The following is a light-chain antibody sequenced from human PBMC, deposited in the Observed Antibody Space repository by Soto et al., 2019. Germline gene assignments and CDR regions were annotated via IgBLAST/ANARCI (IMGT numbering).Light chain of an antibody. V-gene: IGKV3-11*01. CDR3: HQPEGK. J-gene: IGKJ1*01. CDR2: DAS. CDR1: QSVSSY. Sequence: EIVLTQYPATLSLSPGERATLSCRASQSVSSYLAWYQQKPGQAPRLLIYDASNRATGIPARFSGSGSGTHFTITIRSIAPEDFEVYYCHQPEGKFGQGTKVEIK.